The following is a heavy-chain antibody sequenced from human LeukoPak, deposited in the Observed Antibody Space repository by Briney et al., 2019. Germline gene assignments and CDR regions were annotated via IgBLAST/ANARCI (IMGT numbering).Heavy chain of an antibody. CDR1: GFTFDDHG. D-gene: IGHD6-6*01. J-gene: IGHJ4*02. CDR2: INWNGGST. CDR3: ARRYSSSSKGFDY. Sequence: GGSLRLSCAASGFTFDDHGMSWVRQAPGRGLEWVSGINWNGGSTCYADSVKGRFTISRDNAKNSLYLQMNSLRAEDTALYYCARRYSSSSKGFDYWGQGTLVTVSS. V-gene: IGHV3-20*04.